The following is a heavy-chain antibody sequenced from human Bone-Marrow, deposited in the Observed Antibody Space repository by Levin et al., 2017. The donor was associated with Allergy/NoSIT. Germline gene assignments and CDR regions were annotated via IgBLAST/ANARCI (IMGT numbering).Heavy chain of an antibody. CDR3: ARDRTGYYGPETFWYDY. J-gene: IGHJ4*02. CDR2: IKQDGSEK. D-gene: IGHD3-10*01. V-gene: IGHV3-7*01. CDR1: GFTFSSYW. Sequence: GGSLRLSCAASGFTFSSYWMSWVRQAPGKGLEWVANIKQDGSEKYYVDSVKGRFTISRDNAKNSLYLQMNSLRAEDTAVYYCARDRTGYYGPETFWYDYWGQGTLVTVSS.